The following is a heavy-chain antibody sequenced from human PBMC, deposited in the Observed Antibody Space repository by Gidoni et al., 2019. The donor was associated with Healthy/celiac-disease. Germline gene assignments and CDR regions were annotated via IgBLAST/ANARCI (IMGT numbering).Heavy chain of an antibody. D-gene: IGHD3-16*02. J-gene: IGHJ3*02. Sequence: EVQLLESGGGLVQPGGSLRLSCAASGSTFSSYAMSWVRQAPGKGLEWVSAISGSGGSTYYADSVKGRFTISRDNSKNTLYLQMNSLRAEDTAVYYCAKDKIHYYDYVWGSYRRDAFDIWGQGTMVTVSS. CDR1: GSTFSSYA. CDR2: ISGSGGST. CDR3: AKDKIHYYDYVWGSYRRDAFDI. V-gene: IGHV3-23*01.